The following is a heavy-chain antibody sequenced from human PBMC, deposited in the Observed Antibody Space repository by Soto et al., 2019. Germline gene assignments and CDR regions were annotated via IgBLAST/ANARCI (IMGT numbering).Heavy chain of an antibody. V-gene: IGHV1-8*02. D-gene: IGHD2-21*02. CDR3: EVTTGY. Sequence: ASVKVSCKASGYTFTSYGISWVRQASGQGFVYLGWLSLESVKTGFAPQFQGRVTMTRNTSISTAYMELSSLRSEDTAVYYCEVTTGYWGQGTKVTVSS. CDR2: LSLESVKT. J-gene: IGHJ4*02. CDR1: GYTFTSYG.